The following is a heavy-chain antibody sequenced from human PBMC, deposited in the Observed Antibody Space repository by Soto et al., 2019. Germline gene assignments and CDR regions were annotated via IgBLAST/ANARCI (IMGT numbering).Heavy chain of an antibody. V-gene: IGHV3-13*01. CDR1: GFTFSSYD. J-gene: IGHJ3*02. CDR2: IGTAGDT. Sequence: GGSLRLSCAASGFTFSSYDMHWVRQATGKGLEWVSAIGTAGDTYYPGSVKGRFTISRENAKNSLYLQMNSRRAGDTAVYYCARDGRGYGAFDIWGQGTMVTVSS. CDR3: ARDGRGYGAFDI. D-gene: IGHD5-18*01.